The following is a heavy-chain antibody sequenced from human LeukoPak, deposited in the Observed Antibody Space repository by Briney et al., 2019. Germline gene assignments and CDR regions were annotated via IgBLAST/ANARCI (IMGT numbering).Heavy chain of an antibody. CDR2: IHSSSGSI. CDR1: GFNFTNYN. V-gene: IGHV3-21*01. CDR3: ARDSGWGYGDN. J-gene: IGHJ4*02. D-gene: IGHD4-17*01. Sequence: GGSLRLSCAASGFNFTNYNMNWVRQAPGKGLEWVSSIHSSSGSIYYADSLKGRFTISRDNAKNSLYLQMNSLRAEDTAVYYCARDSGWGYGDNWGQGTLVTVSS.